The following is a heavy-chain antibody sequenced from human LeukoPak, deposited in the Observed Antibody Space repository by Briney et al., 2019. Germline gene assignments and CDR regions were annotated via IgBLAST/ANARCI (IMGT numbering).Heavy chain of an antibody. D-gene: IGHD2-2*02. CDR1: GGSISSSSYY. CDR3: ARLVVPAAIQYGHWFDP. CDR2: IYYSGST. V-gene: IGHV4-39*01. Sequence: PSETLSLTCTVSGGSISSSSYYWGWIRQPPGKGLEWIGSIYYSGSTYYNPSLKSRVTISVDTSKNQFSLKLSSVTAADTAVYYCARLVVPAAIQYGHWFDPWGQGTLVTVSS. J-gene: IGHJ5*02.